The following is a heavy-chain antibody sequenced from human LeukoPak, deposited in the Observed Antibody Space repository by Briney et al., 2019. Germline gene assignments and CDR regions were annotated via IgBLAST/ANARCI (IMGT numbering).Heavy chain of an antibody. D-gene: IGHD5-24*01. V-gene: IGHV4-59*01. J-gene: IGHJ4*02. CDR3: AREDGYNLGYFDY. Sequence: SETLSLTCTVSGGSISRYYWRWIRQPPGKGLEWIGYIYYSGSTNYNPSLKSRVTISVDTSKNQFSLKLSSVTAADTAVYYCAREDGYNLGYFDYWGQGTLVTVSS. CDR1: GGSISRYY. CDR2: IYYSGST.